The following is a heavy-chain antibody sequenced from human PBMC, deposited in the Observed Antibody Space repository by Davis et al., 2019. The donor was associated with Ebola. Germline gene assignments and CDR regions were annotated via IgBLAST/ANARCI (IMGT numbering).Heavy chain of an antibody. D-gene: IGHD6-19*01. Sequence: PGGSLRLSCAASGFTVSSNYMSWVRQAPGKGLEWVSVIYSGGSTYYADSVKGRFTISRDNSKNTLYLQMNSLRAEDTAVYYCAKVMNAVSSGWSDYWGQGTLVTVSS. CDR1: GFTVSSNY. CDR2: IYSGGST. J-gene: IGHJ4*02. CDR3: AKVMNAVSSGWSDY. V-gene: IGHV3-66*02.